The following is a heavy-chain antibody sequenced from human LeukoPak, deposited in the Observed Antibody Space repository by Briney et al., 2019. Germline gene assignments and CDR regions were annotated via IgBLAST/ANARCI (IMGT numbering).Heavy chain of an antibody. CDR1: GFTFSSYS. J-gene: IGHJ3*02. Sequence: GGSLRLSCVASGFTFSSYSMTWVRQAPGKGLEWVSSISSSSSYIYYADSVKGRFTISRDNAKNSLYLQMNSLRAEDTAVYYCVGWLASAFDIWGQGTMVTVSS. CDR2: ISSSSSYI. CDR3: VGWLASAFDI. D-gene: IGHD3-22*01. V-gene: IGHV3-21*01.